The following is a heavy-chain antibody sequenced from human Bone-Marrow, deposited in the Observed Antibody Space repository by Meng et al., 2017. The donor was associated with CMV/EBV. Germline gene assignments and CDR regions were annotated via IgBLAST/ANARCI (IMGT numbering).Heavy chain of an antibody. CDR2: IYYSGCT. Sequence: GSLRLSCVASGLTFSSAEINLVRQAPGKGLEWVGSIYYSGCTYYNPSLKSRVTISVDTSKNQFSLKLSSVTAADTAVYYCAREGSTSCFDYWGQRTLVTVSS. CDR3: AREGSTSCFDY. D-gene: IGHD2-2*01. J-gene: IGHJ4*02. CDR1: GLTFSSAEI. V-gene: IGHV4-39*07.